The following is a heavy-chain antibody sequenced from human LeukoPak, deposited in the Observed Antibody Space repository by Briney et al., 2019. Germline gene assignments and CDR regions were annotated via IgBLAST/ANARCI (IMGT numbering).Heavy chain of an antibody. Sequence: SETLSLTCTVSGVSINRGTHYWGWVRQPPGKGLEWIGRIYYSGRTYYKSSLESRVTISVDTSKNQFSLNLSSVTAADTAVYYCAREDCSSTSCSHNGMNWFDPWGQGTLVTVSS. CDR2: IYYSGRT. CDR3: AREDCSSTSCSHNGMNWFDP. J-gene: IGHJ5*02. CDR1: GVSINRGTHY. V-gene: IGHV4-39*07. D-gene: IGHD2-2*01.